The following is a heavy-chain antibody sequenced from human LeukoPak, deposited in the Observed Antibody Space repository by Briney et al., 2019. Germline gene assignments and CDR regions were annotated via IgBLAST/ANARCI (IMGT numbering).Heavy chain of an antibody. CDR2: ISSSSSYI. J-gene: IGHJ4*02. CDR3: ARGVSYDYVWGSYRYTDASDY. CDR1: GFTFSSYS. D-gene: IGHD3-16*02. V-gene: IGHV3-21*01. Sequence: GGSLRLSCAASGFTFSSYSMNWVRQAPGKGLEWVSSISSSSSYIYYADSEKGRFTISRDNAKNSLYLQMNSLRAEDTAVYYCARGVSYDYVWGSYRYTDASDYWGQGTLVTVSS.